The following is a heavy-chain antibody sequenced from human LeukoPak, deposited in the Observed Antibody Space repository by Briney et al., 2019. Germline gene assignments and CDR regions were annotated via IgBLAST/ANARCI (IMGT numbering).Heavy chain of an antibody. CDR3: ARDKYYYGSGSYSGYYMHV. CDR2: INPSSDRT. J-gene: IGHJ6*03. V-gene: IGHV1-46*01. CDR1: GGTFTSYA. D-gene: IGHD3-10*01. Sequence: GASVKVSCKASGGTFTSYAISWVRQAPGQGLEWMGMINPSSDRTMYAQRVQGRGTMTRDMSKSTVYMELSSLRSEDTAVYCCARDKYYYGSGSYSGYYMHVWGKGTTVTVSS.